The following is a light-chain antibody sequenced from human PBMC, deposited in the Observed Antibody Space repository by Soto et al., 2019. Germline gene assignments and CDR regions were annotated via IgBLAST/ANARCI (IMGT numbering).Light chain of an antibody. CDR1: ESVGSN. J-gene: IGKJ2*01. V-gene: IGKV3-15*01. CDR2: GAS. Sequence: EIVMTQSPATLCVSPGERATLSCRASESVGSNLAWYQQKPGQAPRLLIHGASKRATGIPARFSGSGSGTEFTLTISSLKSEDFAVYYCQQYYKWPPETFGQGTKVDIK. CDR3: QQYYKWPPET.